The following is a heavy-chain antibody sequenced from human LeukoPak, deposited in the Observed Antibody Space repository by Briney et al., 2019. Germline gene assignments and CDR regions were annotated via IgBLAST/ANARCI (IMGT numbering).Heavy chain of an antibody. Sequence: VKVSCKASGYTFTSYGISWVRQAPGQGLEWMGWISAYNGNTNYAQKLQGRVTMTTDTSTSTAYMELRSLRSDDTAVYYCAREAITIFGVVRTQTTYGPHRFDPWGQGTLVTVSS. CDR1: GYTFTSYG. CDR3: AREAITIFGVVRTQTTYGPHRFDP. V-gene: IGHV1-18*01. D-gene: IGHD3-3*01. J-gene: IGHJ5*02. CDR2: ISAYNGNT.